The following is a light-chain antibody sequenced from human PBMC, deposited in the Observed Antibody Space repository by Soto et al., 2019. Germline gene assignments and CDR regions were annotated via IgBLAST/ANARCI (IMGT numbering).Light chain of an antibody. CDR2: RAS. Sequence: DIQMTQSPSTLSASVGDRVTITCRASQSISNWLAWYQQKPGKAPKLLIYRASSLESGVPSWFSGSGSGTEFTLTISSLQPDDFATYYCQQYNSYSPRLTFGGGTKVETK. CDR3: QQYNSYSPRLT. J-gene: IGKJ4*01. CDR1: QSISNW. V-gene: IGKV1-5*03.